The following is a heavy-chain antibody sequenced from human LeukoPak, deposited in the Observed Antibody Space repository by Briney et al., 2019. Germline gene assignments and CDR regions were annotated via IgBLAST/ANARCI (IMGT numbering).Heavy chain of an antibody. J-gene: IGHJ6*02. CDR3: ARVWEAYYYGMDV. V-gene: IGHV1-18*01. CDR1: GYTFTSYG. D-gene: IGHD1-26*01. CDR2: ISAYNVNT. Sequence: GASVKVSCKAPGYTFTSYGISWVRQAPGEGLEWMGWISAYNVNTNYAQKLQGRVTMTTDTSTSTAYMELRSLRSDDTAVYYCARVWEAYYYGMDVWGQGTTVTVSS.